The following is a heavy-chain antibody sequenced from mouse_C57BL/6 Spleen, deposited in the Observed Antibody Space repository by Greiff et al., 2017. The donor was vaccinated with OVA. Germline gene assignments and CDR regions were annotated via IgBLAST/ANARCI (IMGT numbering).Heavy chain of an antibody. Sequence: EVQRVESGPGLVKPSQSLSLTCSVTGYSITSGYYWNWIRQFPGNKLEWMGYISYDGSNNYNPSLKNRISITRDTSKNQFFLKLISVTTEDTATYYCARDRGSNYPFAYWGQGTLVTVSA. CDR2: ISYDGSN. V-gene: IGHV3-6*01. CDR3: ARDRGSNYPFAY. D-gene: IGHD2-5*01. CDR1: GYSITSGYY. J-gene: IGHJ3*01.